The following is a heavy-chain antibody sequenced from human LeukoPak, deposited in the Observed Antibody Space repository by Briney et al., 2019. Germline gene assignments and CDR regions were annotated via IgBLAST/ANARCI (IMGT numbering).Heavy chain of an antibody. CDR3: ARVSERWPHNDY. J-gene: IGHJ4*02. D-gene: IGHD5-24*01. CDR1: GGSFSGYY. Sequence: SETLSLTCAVYGGSFSGYYWSWIRQPPGKGLEWIGEINHSGSTNYNPSLKSRVTISVDTSKNQFSLKLSSVTAADTAVYYCARVSERWPHNDYWGQRTLVTVSS. V-gene: IGHV4-34*01. CDR2: INHSGST.